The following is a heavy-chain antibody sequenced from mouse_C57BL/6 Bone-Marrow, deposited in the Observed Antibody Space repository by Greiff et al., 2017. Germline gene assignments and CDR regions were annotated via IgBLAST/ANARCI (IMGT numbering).Heavy chain of an antibody. J-gene: IGHJ4*01. CDR1: GYTFTDYN. D-gene: IGHD2-1*01. CDR3: ARGIYYGNYDYAMDY. Sequence: VQLKESGPELVKPGASVKMSCKASGYTFTDYNMHWVKQSHGKSLEWIGYINPNNGGTSYNQKFKGKATLTVNKSSSTAYMELRSLTSEDSAVYYCARGIYYGNYDYAMDYWGQGTSVTVSS. CDR2: INPNNGGT. V-gene: IGHV1-22*01.